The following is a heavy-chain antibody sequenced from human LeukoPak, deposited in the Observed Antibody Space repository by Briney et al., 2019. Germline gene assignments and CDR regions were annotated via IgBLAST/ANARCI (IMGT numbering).Heavy chain of an antibody. CDR3: ARYGYDSSGYYLGTFDI. J-gene: IGHJ3*02. V-gene: IGHV4-4*09. CDR1: GGSISSYY. Sequence: SQTLSLTCTVSGGSISSYYWSWIRQPPGKGLECIGYIYTSGSTNYNPSLKSRVTISVDTSKNQFSLKLSSVTAADTAVYYCARYGYDSSGYYLGTFDIWGQGTMVTVSS. D-gene: IGHD3-22*01. CDR2: IYTSGST.